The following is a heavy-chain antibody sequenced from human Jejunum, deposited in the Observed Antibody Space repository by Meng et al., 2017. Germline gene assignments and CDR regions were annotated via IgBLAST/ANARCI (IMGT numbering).Heavy chain of an antibody. CDR1: GDSVSSNSAA. V-gene: IGHV6-1*01. CDR2: TYYRSKYYN. Sequence: VQRPQSGPGLVKPPRTLSLTCSVSGDSVSSNSAAWNWIRQSPSRGLEWLGRTYYRSKYYNDYALSVKSRITINPDTSKNQFSLQLNSVTPEDTAIYYCARDWGDVRGGFDFWGQGTLVTVSS. D-gene: IGHD3-10*02. CDR3: ARDWGDVRGGFDF. J-gene: IGHJ4*02.